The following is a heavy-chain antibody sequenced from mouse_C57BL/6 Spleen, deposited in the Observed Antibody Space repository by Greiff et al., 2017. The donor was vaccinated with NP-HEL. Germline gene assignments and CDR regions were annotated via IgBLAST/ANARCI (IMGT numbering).Heavy chain of an antibody. V-gene: IGHV1-19*01. CDR3: AREMKWPHAMDY. J-gene: IGHJ4*01. CDR2: INPYNGGT. CDR1: GYTFTDYY. Sequence: VQLQQSGPVLVKPGASVKMSCKASGYTFTDYYMNWVKQSHGKSLEWIGVINPYNGGTSYNQKFKGKATLTVDKSSSTAYMELNSLTSEDSAVYYCAREMKWPHAMDYWGQGTSVTVSS.